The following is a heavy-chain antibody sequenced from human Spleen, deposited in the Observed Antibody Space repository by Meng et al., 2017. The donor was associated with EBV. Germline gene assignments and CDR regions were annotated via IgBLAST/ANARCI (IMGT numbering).Heavy chain of an antibody. CDR3: TNLDY. CDR1: VYTCSASA. J-gene: IGHJ4*02. V-gene: IGHV3-73*02. Sequence: GERVECGGGSLQPGASLRLSCVSSVYTCSASAGHWVRQASGKGLEWVGRITTKASNYATAYVASVEGRFTVSRDDSTNTAYLRMNSLKTEDTAVYYCTNLDYWGQGILVTVSS. CDR2: ITTKASNYAT.